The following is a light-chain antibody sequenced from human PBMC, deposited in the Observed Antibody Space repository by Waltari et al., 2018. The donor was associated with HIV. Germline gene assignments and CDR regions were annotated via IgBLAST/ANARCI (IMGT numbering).Light chain of an antibody. CDR3: QQLNSFPFS. J-gene: IGKJ3*01. CDR2: AAS. Sequence: DIQLTQSPSFLSQSVGDRVSITCRASQGINSNLAWYQQKPGKAPRLLIYAASTLQSGVPSRFSGSGSGADFTLTISSLQPEDFATYYCQQLNSFPFSFGPGTKVDRK. CDR1: QGINSN. V-gene: IGKV1-9*01.